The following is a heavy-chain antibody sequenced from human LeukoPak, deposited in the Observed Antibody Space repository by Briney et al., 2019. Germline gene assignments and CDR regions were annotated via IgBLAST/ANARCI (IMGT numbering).Heavy chain of an antibody. CDR1: GFTFSNYD. CDR2: ISRSGNTI. CDR3: ARSFYL. Sequence: GGSLRLSCAASGFTFSNYDMNWVRQAPGKGLEWVSHISRSGNTIYYGDSVKGRFTISRDNAKNSLYLQMNSLRAEDTAVYYCARSFYLFGRGTLVTVS. V-gene: IGHV3-48*03. J-gene: IGHJ2*01.